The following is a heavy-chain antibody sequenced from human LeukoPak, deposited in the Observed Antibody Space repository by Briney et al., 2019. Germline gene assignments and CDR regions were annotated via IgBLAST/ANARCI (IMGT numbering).Heavy chain of an antibody. CDR3: ARTTSSGNWYFDL. V-gene: IGHV4-34*01. J-gene: IGHJ2*01. CDR2: INHSGST. Sequence: PSETLSLTCAVYGGSFSGYYWGWIRQPPGKGLEWIGEINHSGSTNYNPSLKSRVTISVDTSKNQFSLKLSSVTAADTAVYYCARTTSSGNWYFDLWGRGTLVTVSS. D-gene: IGHD6-19*01. CDR1: GGSFSGYY.